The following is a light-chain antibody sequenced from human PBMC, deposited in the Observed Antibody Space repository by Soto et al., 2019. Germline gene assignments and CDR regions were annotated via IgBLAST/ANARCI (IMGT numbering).Light chain of an antibody. V-gene: IGLV1-44*01. Sequence: QSVLTQPPSASGTPGQRVTISCSGSSSNIGSNAVNWYQQLPGTAPKLLIYSNSYRPSGVPDRFSGSKSGTSASLAISGLQSEDEADYYCAAWDDSLNGDVVFGGGTKHRP. CDR3: AAWDDSLNGDVV. J-gene: IGLJ2*01. CDR2: SNS. CDR1: SSNIGSNA.